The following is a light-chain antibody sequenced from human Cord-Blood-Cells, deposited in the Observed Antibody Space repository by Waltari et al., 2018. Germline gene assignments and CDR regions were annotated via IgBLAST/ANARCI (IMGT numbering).Light chain of an antibody. J-gene: IGKJ2*02. CDR2: GAS. CDR3: QQYNNRPRT. CDR1: RSVSSN. Sequence: IVMTHSPATLSLSPGIRATRSCSASRSVSSNLAWYQQTAGQAPRLLIYGASTTASRIPARLSGSGSVTEFTLTISSLQSEDFAVSYCQQYNNRPRTFGQGSKLEIK. V-gene: IGKV3-15*01.